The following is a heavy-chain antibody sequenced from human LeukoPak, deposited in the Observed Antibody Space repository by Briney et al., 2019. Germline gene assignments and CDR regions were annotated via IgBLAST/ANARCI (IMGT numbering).Heavy chain of an antibody. CDR3: AKGRGYSYVHDAFDI. CDR2: ISGSGGST. D-gene: IGHD5-18*01. CDR1: GFTFSSYW. V-gene: IGHV3-23*01. J-gene: IGHJ3*02. Sequence: GGSLRLSCAASGFTFSSYWMHWVRQAPGKGLEWVSAISGSGGSTYYADSVKGRFTISRDNSKNTLYLQMNSLRAEDTAVYYCAKGRGYSYVHDAFDIWGQGTMVTVSS.